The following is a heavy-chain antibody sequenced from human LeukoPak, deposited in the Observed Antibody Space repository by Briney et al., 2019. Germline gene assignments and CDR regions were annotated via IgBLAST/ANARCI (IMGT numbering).Heavy chain of an antibody. D-gene: IGHD4-17*01. CDR1: GFTFGTYA. V-gene: IGHV3-21*01. Sequence: PGGSLRLSCAASGFTFGTYAMNWVRQAPGKGLEWVSSISRSGRDIYYADSVRGRFTISRDNARDSLYLQMNSLRVEDTAVYYCARGDESLRRNDALDIWGQGTMVTVSS. CDR2: ISRSGRDI. J-gene: IGHJ3*02. CDR3: ARGDESLRRNDALDI.